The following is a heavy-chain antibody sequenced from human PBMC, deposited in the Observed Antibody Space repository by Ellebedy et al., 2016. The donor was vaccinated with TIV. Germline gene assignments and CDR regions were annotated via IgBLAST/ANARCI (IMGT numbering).Heavy chain of an antibody. V-gene: IGHV3-23*01. CDR2: LSGSGGST. J-gene: IGHJ4*02. CDR1: GFTFSSYA. Sequence: GGSLRLXCVASGFTFSSYAMSWVRQAPGKGLEWVSALSGSGGSTFYADSVKGRFTVSRDNSKNTLYLQMNSLRAEDTAVYYCAKDAGYSSSWYLSGYWGQGTLVTVSS. D-gene: IGHD6-13*01. CDR3: AKDAGYSSSWYLSGY.